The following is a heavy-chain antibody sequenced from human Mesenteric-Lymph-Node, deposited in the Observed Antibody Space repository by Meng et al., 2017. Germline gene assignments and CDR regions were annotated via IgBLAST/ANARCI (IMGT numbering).Heavy chain of an antibody. J-gene: IGHJ5*02. CDR2: IYYSGST. D-gene: IGHD4-17*01. CDR3: ARTNYGDYNWFDP. Sequence: VQRQESGPALVSPPDPLSLTCTFSVGSISSGSYYWGWIRQPPGKGLEWIGYIYYSGSTYYNPSLRSRVAISIDTSKNQFSLKLTSVTAADTAVYFCARTNYGDYNWFDPWGQGTLVTVSS. CDR1: VGSISSGSYY. V-gene: IGHV4-31*03.